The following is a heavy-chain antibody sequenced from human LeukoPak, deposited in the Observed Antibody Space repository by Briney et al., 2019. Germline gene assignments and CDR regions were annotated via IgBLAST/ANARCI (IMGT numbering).Heavy chain of an antibody. V-gene: IGHV3-33*01. CDR3: ARDLITNTGTYYGLDY. CDR2: IWYDGSHK. Sequence: PGGSLRLSCAASGFTFSSYGMHWVRQAPGKGLEWVADIWYDGSHKYYADSVKGRFTVSRDNSKSTLYLQMGSLRAEDTAVYYCARDLITNTGTYYGLDYWGQGTLVTVSS. D-gene: IGHD1-26*01. J-gene: IGHJ4*02. CDR1: GFTFSSYG.